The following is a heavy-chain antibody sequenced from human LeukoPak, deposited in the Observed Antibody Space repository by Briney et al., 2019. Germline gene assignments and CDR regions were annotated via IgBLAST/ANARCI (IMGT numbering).Heavy chain of an antibody. CDR2: IIPIFGTA. Sequence: SVKVSCKASGGTFSSYAISWVRQAPGQGLEWMGGIIPIFGTANYAQKFQGRVTITADKSTSTAYMELSSLRSEDTAVYYCARSYGDPSRRFDPWGQGTLVTVSS. J-gene: IGHJ5*02. CDR1: GGTFSSYA. V-gene: IGHV1-69*06. CDR3: ARSYGDPSRRFDP. D-gene: IGHD4-17*01.